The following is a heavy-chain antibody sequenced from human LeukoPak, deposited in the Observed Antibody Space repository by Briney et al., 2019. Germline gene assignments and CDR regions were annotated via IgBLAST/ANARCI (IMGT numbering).Heavy chain of an antibody. CDR2: ISYDGSNK. CDR3: ARVPTLNFGVVINYYYGMGV. J-gene: IGHJ6*02. CDR1: GFTFSSYA. Sequence: GGSLRLSCAASGFTFSSYAMHWVRQAPGKGLEWVAVISYDGSNKYYADSVKGRFTISRDNAKKSLYLQMNSLRAEDTAVYYCARVPTLNFGVVINYYYGMGVWGQGTTVTVSS. V-gene: IGHV3-30-3*01. D-gene: IGHD3-3*01.